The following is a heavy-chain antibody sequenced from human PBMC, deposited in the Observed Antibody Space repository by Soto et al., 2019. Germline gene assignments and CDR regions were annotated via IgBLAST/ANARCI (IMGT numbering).Heavy chain of an antibody. Sequence: PWGSLRLSCAASGFTFSSYGMHWVRQAPGKGLEWVAVIWYDGSNKYYADSVKGRFTISRDNSKNTLYLQMNSLRAEDTAVYYCARDGYSSGRGVYYYYGMDVWGQWTTVTVSS. J-gene: IGHJ6*02. CDR2: IWYDGSNK. D-gene: IGHD6-19*01. CDR1: GFTFSSYG. V-gene: IGHV3-33*01. CDR3: ARDGYSSGRGVYYYYGMDV.